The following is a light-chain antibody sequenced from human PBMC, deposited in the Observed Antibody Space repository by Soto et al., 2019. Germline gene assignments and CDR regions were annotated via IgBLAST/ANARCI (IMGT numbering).Light chain of an antibody. J-gene: IGLJ3*02. CDR3: GTWDSSLSDGWV. V-gene: IGLV1-51*01. CDR1: SSNIGSNY. Sequence: QSFLTQPPSVSAAPGQTVTIACSGSSSNIGSNYVSWYQQLPGTAPKVLIHDNNKRPSGIPDRFSGSKSGTSATLRITGIQTGDEADYYCGTWDSSLSDGWVFGRGTK. CDR2: DNN.